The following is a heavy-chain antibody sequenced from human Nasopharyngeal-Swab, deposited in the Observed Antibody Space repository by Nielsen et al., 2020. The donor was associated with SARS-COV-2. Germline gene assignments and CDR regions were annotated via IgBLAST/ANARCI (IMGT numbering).Heavy chain of an antibody. CDR2: INTNTGNP. Sequence: SLQAPCKASGYTFTSYAMTWVRQAPGHGLEWMGWINTNTGNPTYPQGFTGRFVFSLDTSVSTAYLQISSLKAEDTAVYYCARNTYYYGSAYNWFDTGGQGTLVTVSS. CDR3: ARNTYYYGSAYNWFDT. CDR1: GYTFTSYA. J-gene: IGHJ5*02. V-gene: IGHV7-4-1*02. D-gene: IGHD3-10*01.